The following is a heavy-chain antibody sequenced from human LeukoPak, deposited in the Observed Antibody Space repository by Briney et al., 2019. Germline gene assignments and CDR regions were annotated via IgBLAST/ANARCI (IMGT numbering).Heavy chain of an antibody. D-gene: IGHD2-2*01. V-gene: IGHV1-2*02. CDR1: GYTFTGYY. J-gene: IGHJ5*02. CDR3: ARESACGTTNCLAPADWLDP. Sequence: ASVKVSCKASGYTFTGYYMHWVRQAPGQGLEWMGWISPNSGDTDIAQKFQGRVTMTRDTSIATSYMEVDSLTSDGTAVYYCARESACGTTNCLAPADWLDPWGQGTLVIVSS. CDR2: ISPNSGDT.